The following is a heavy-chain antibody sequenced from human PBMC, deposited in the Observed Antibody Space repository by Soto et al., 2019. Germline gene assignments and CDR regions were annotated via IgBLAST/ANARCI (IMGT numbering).Heavy chain of an antibody. J-gene: IGHJ6*02. Sequence: GASVKVSCKASGYTFTSYGISWVRQAPGQGLEWMGWISAYNGNTNYAQKLQGRVTMTTDTSTSTAYMELRSLRSDDTAVYYCARLELRFLDWLFRRRTTLMYAWGQGTTVPVSS. D-gene: IGHD3-3*01. CDR1: GYTFTSYG. CDR2: ISAYNGNT. V-gene: IGHV1-18*01. CDR3: ARLELRFLDWLFRRRTTLMYA.